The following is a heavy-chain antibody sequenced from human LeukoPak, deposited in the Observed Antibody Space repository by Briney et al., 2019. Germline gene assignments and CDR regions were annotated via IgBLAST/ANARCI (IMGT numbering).Heavy chain of an antibody. CDR3: AEDSDGMDV. CDR2: ISGSGGST. V-gene: IGHV3-23*01. Sequence: GGSLRLSCAASGFTFSSYAMNWVRQVPGKGLEWVSTISGSGGSTYYADSVKGRFTISRDNSKNTLYLQMNSLRADDTAVYYCAEDSDGMDVWGQGTTVTVSS. CDR1: GFTFSSYA. J-gene: IGHJ6*02.